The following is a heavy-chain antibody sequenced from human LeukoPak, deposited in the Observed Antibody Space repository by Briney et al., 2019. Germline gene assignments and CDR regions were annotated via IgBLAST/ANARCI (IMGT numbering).Heavy chain of an antibody. CDR2: IYHSGNT. J-gene: IGHJ4*02. V-gene: IGHV4-4*09. CDR3: ASTRRAAVAGRFDS. Sequence: SETLSLTCNVSGASMSSNYWSWIRQPPGKGLEWIGYIYHSGNTTYSPSLESRVTMSVDESKNQFSLRVHFVSAADTAVYYCASTRRAAVAGRFDSWGQGTLVTVSS. CDR1: GASMSSNY. D-gene: IGHD6-19*01.